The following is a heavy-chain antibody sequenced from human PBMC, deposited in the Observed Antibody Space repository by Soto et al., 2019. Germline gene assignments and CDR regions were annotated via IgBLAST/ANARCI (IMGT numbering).Heavy chain of an antibody. V-gene: IGHV3-33*01. J-gene: IGHJ4*02. CDR2: IWYDGSNK. Sequence: GGSLRLSCAASGFTFSSYGMHWVRQAPGKGLEWVAVIWYDGSNKYYADSVKGRFTISRDNSKNTLYLQMNSLRAEDTAVYYCARERARVVLRYFDWLPSYYFDYWGQGTLVTVSS. CDR1: GFTFSSYG. D-gene: IGHD3-9*01. CDR3: ARERARVVLRYFDWLPSYYFDY.